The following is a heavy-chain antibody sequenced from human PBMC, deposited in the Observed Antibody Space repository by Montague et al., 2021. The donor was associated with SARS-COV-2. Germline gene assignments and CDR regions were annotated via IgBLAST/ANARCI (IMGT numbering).Heavy chain of an antibody. Sequence: SETLSLTCTVSGGSISSSSYYWGWLRQPPGKGLEWIGSIYYSGSTYYNPSLKSRVTISVDTSKTQFSLKLSSVTAADTAVYYCARHCVVRRVSACCFDPWGRGTLVTVSS. J-gene: IGHJ5*02. V-gene: IGHV4-39*01. CDR2: IYYSGST. D-gene: IGHD3-10*01. CDR3: ARHCVVRRVSACCFDP. CDR1: GGSISSSSYY.